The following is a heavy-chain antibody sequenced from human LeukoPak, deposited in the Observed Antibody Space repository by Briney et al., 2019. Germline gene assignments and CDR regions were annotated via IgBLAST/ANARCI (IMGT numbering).Heavy chain of an antibody. CDR3: ARLGSGSYYNDALDY. CDR1: GFTFSSYS. V-gene: IGHV3-21*01. Sequence: PGGSLRLSCAASGFTFSSYSMNWVRQAPGKGLEWVSSISSSSSYIYYADSVKGRFTISRDNAKNSLYLQMNSLRAEDTAVYYCARLGSGSYYNDALDYWGQGTLVTVSS. J-gene: IGHJ4*02. D-gene: IGHD3-10*01. CDR2: ISSSSSYI.